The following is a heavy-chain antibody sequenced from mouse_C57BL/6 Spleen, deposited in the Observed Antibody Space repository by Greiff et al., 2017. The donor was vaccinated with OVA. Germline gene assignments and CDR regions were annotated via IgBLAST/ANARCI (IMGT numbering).Heavy chain of an antibody. D-gene: IGHD2-10*01. V-gene: IGHV5-16*01. CDR2: INYDGSST. J-gene: IGHJ1*03. CDR3: AREGASYGNYWYFDV. CDR1: GFTFSDYY. Sequence: EVQLQESEGGLVQPGSSMKLSCTASGFTFSDYYMAWVRQVPEKGLEWVANINYDGSSTYYLDSLKSRFIISRDNAKNILYLQMSSLKSEDTATYYCAREGASYGNYWYFDVWGTGTTVTVSS.